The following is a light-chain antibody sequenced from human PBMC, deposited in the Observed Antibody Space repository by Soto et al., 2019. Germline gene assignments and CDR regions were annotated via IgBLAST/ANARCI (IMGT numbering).Light chain of an antibody. CDR1: SSDVGAYIY. Sequence: QSALTQPASVSGSPGQSITISCTGTSSDVGAYIYVSWYQQLPGKAPKLIIYEVSNRPSGVPDRFSGSKSSNTASLTVSGLQAEDEADYYCSSYEGSNNFVFGTGTKVTVL. V-gene: IGLV2-8*01. CDR2: EVS. J-gene: IGLJ1*01. CDR3: SSYEGSNNFV.